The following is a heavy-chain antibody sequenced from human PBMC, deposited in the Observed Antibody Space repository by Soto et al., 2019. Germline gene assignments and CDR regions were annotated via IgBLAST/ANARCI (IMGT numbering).Heavy chain of an antibody. CDR2: IYYSGST. D-gene: IGHD6-19*01. J-gene: IGHJ4*02. V-gene: IGHV4-30-4*01. CDR1: GGSISSGDYY. CDR3: ATERGGWFTY. Sequence: QVQLQESGPGLVKPSQTLSLTCTVSGGSISSGDYYWSWIRQPPGKGLEWIGYIYYSGSTYYNPSLKHRVTISADSSQNQFSLKLRSVTAADTAVYSCATERGGWFTYWGQGTLVTVSS.